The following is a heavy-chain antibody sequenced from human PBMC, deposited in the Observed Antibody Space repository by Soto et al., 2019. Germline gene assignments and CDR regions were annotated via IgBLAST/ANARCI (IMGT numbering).Heavy chain of an antibody. D-gene: IGHD3-9*01. V-gene: IGHV3-74*01. CDR3: AREYYGLLTGYYPDY. J-gene: IGHJ4*02. CDR1: GFPFSSYW. CDR2: ISGDGVTT. Sequence: EVQLVESGGDLVQRGGSLRLSCAASGFPFSSYWRHWVRHTPGKGLDWVARISGDGVTTYYADTVTGRFTVSRDNAKNTLSLQISGLSAEDTAVYYCAREYYGLLTGYYPDYWGQGTLVSVSS.